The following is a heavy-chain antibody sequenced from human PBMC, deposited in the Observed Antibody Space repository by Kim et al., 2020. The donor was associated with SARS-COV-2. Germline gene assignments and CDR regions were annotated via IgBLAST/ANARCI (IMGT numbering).Heavy chain of an antibody. CDR1: GFTFSSYG. V-gene: IGHV3-30*18. Sequence: GGSLRLSCAASGFTFSSYGMHWVRQAPGKGLEWVAVISYDGSNKYYADSVKGRFTISRDNSKNTLYLQMNSLRAEDTAVYYCAKPQHCSSTSCSFYYYGMDVWGQGTTVTVSS. CDR3: AKPQHCSSTSCSFYYYGMDV. J-gene: IGHJ6*02. CDR2: ISYDGSNK. D-gene: IGHD2-2*01.